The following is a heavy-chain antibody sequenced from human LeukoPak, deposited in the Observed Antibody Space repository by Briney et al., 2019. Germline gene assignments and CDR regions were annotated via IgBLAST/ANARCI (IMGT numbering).Heavy chain of an antibody. V-gene: IGHV4-34*01. D-gene: IGHD3-22*01. CDR2: INDSGST. J-gene: IGHJ4*02. Sequence: SETLSLTCAVYGGSFGGYYWSWIRQPPGKGLEWIGEINDSGSTNYNPSLKSRVTISVDTSKNQFSLKLSSVTAADTAVYYCATNRPYYYDSSGNTWGQGTLVTVAS. CDR3: ATNRPYYYDSSGNT. CDR1: GGSFGGYY.